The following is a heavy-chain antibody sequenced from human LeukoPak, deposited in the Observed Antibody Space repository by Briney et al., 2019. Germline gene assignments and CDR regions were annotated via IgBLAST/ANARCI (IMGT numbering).Heavy chain of an antibody. D-gene: IGHD6-13*01. CDR2: IPHDGTNS. V-gene: IGHV3-30*14. CDR1: GFTFSSYP. CDR3: ARGHWTLGFDSTRWYRIDY. Sequence: SGGSLRLSCEASGFTFSSYPIHWVRQAPGKGLDWVTVIPHDGTNSYYADSVRGRFTISRDNSQNALYLQMNSLRGDDTAVYYCARGHWTLGFDSTRWYRIDYWGQGTLVAVSS. J-gene: IGHJ4*02.